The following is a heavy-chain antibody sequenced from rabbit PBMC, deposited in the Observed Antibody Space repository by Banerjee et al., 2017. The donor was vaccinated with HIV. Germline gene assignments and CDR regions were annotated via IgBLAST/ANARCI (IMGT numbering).Heavy chain of an antibody. D-gene: IGHD4-2*01. CDR3: ARDSAGREDFNL. CDR2: INTISGDT. Sequence: QSLEESCGDLVKPEGSLTLTCTASGFSFSSSYYMCWVRQAPGKGLEWIACINTISGDTVYATWAKGRFTISKTSPTTVTLQMTSLTAADTATYFCARDSAGREDFNLWGQGTLVTVS. J-gene: IGHJ4*01. V-gene: IGHV1S40*01. CDR1: GFSFSSSYY.